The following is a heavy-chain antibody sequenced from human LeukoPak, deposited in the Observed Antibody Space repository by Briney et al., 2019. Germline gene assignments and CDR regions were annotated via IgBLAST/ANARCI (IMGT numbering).Heavy chain of an antibody. CDR2: IKSKNDGGTT. J-gene: IGHJ4*02. V-gene: IGHV3-15*01. Sequence: WARQAPGKGLQWVGRIKSKNDGGTTDYAAPVKGRFTISRDDSKNTRYLQMNSLKTEDTAVYYCTTGSRTSSYWGQGTLVTVSS. D-gene: IGHD1-1*01. CDR3: TTGSRTSSY.